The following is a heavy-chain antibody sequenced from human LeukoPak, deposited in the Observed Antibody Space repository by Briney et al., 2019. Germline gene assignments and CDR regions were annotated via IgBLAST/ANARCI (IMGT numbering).Heavy chain of an antibody. V-gene: IGHV1-2*06. CDR3: ARGRYYDILTGYYSL. J-gene: IGHJ4*02. CDR2: INPNSGGT. CDR1: GYTFTGYY. Sequence: GASVKVSCKASGYTFTGYYMHWVRQAPGRGLEWMGRINPNSGGTNYAQKFQGRVTMTRDTSISTAYMELSRLRSDDTAVYYCARGRYYDILTGYYSLWGQGTLVTVSS. D-gene: IGHD3-9*01.